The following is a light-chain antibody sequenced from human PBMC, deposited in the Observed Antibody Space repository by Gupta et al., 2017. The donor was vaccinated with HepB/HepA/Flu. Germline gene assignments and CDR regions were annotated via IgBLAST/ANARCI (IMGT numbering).Light chain of an antibody. CDR1: TGPVTSSHY. CDR2: DTI. J-gene: IGLJ2*01. V-gene: IGLV7-46*01. CDR3: YVGDGGSRLVV. Sequence: AVVTLASSLTVSPGGTVTLTCGSSTGPVTSSHYSHCFHQMPGQTPKSLIYDTINKQSGTPARFSGSLLGGKAAVTLTAAQSEDVADYYCYVGDGGSRLVVFGGGTRLTVL.